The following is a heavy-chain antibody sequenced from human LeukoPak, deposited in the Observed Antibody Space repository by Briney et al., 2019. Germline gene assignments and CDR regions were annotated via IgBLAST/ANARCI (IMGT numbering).Heavy chain of an antibody. J-gene: IGHJ4*02. CDR3: ARGPSTNSGWRYYFDY. CDR1: SGSISTSNYY. D-gene: IGHD6-19*01. CDR2: IFYSGST. V-gene: IGHV4-39*07. Sequence: SETLSLTCTVSSGSISTSNYYWGWVRQPPGKALEWIGNIFYSGSTYYSPSLKSRVTISLDTSRNQFSLKLNSVTAADTAVYYCARGPSTNSGWRYYFDYWGQGTLVTVSS.